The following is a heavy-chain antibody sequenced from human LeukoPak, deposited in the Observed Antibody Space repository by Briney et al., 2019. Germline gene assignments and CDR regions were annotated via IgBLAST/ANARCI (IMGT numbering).Heavy chain of an antibody. Sequence: SETLSLTCTASGGSISSYYWSWIRQPPGKGLEWIGYIYYSGSTNYNPSLKSRVTISVDTSKNQFSLKLSSVTAADTAVYYCARTHFGYYDSSGYDGSAFDIWGQGTMVTVSS. CDR1: GGSISSYY. CDR3: ARTHFGYYDSSGYDGSAFDI. V-gene: IGHV4-59*08. D-gene: IGHD3-22*01. J-gene: IGHJ3*02. CDR2: IYYSGST.